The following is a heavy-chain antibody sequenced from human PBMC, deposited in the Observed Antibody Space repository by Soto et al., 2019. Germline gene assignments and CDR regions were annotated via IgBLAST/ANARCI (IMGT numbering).Heavy chain of an antibody. CDR2: IYYSGST. Sequence: SETLSLTCTVSGGSISNYYWSWIRQPPGKGLEWIGYIYYSGSTNYNPSLKSRVTISVDTSKNQFSLKLSSVTAADTAVYYCSYSGYDFYYFDYWGQGTLVT. V-gene: IGHV4-59*08. D-gene: IGHD5-12*01. CDR3: SYSGYDFYYFDY. CDR1: GGSISNYY. J-gene: IGHJ4*02.